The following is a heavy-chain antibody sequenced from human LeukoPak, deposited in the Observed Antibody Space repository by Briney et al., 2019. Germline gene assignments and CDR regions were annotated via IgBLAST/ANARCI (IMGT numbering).Heavy chain of an antibody. CDR2: VYYSGST. V-gene: IGHV4-39*01. Sequence: SETLSLTCTVSGGSISSGNYYWGWVRQPPGTGLEWIGSVYYSGSTYYNSSLESRVTISVDTSKNQFSLRLRSATVADTAVYFCARHRSISAAVPRWFAPWGQGTLVTVSS. CDR1: GGSISSGNYY. D-gene: IGHD6-13*01. CDR3: ARHRSISAAVPRWFAP. J-gene: IGHJ5*02.